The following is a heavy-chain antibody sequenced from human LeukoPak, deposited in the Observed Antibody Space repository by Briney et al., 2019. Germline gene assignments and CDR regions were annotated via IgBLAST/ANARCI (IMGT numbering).Heavy chain of an antibody. D-gene: IGHD3-10*01. J-gene: IGHJ4*02. CDR1: GGSMSSYY. Sequence: SETLSLTCTVSGGSMSSYYWTWIRQPPGKGLEWIGYIYYTGNTNYNPSLKSRVTISADTSKDQFSLKLNSVTAADTAVYYCARRARATVRGDYFDHWGQGTLVTVSS. CDR3: ARRARATVRGDYFDH. CDR2: IYYTGNT. V-gene: IGHV4-59*08.